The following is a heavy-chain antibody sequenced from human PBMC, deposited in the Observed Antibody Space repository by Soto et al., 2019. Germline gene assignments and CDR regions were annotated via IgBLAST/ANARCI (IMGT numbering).Heavy chain of an antibody. CDR2: ISYDGSNK. V-gene: IGHV3-30-3*01. CDR1: GFTFSSYA. D-gene: IGHD2-15*01. J-gene: IGHJ3*02. Sequence: QVQLVESGGGVVQPGRSLRLSCAASGFTFSSYAMHWVRQAPGKGLEWVAVISYDGSNKYYADSVKGRFTISRDNSKNTLYLQMHSLRAEDKSVYYCTSDRSWWELANAGSFDIWGQGTMVTVSS. CDR3: TSDRSWWELANAGSFDI.